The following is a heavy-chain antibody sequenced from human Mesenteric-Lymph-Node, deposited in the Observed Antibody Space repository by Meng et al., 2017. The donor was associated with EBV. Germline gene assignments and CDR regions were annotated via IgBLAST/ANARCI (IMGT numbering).Heavy chain of an antibody. CDR3: AGTHYGDYGPSYLDY. Sequence: QVQLKDAGPGLVKPSGTLSLTCAVSSGSISSSSSWSWVRQPPGKGLEWIGNIHQSGSTNYNPSLKSRVTISVDKSKSQISLNLRSLTAADTAVYYCAGTHYGDYGPSYLDYWGQGTLVTVSS. D-gene: IGHD4-17*01. J-gene: IGHJ4*02. CDR2: IHQSGST. CDR1: SGSISSSSS. V-gene: IGHV4-4*02.